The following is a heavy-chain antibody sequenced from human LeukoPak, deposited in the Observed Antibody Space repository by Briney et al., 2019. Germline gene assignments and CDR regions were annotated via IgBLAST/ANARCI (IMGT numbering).Heavy chain of an antibody. J-gene: IGHJ4*02. CDR2: IWYDGSKK. Sequence: PGGSLRLSCAASGFSFSTYAMHWVRQAPGKGLEWVAVIWYDGSKKYYEDSVKGRFTISRDNSKNTLYLQMNSLRAEDTAVYYCARDRGSGWYQDYWGQGTLVTVSS. V-gene: IGHV3-33*01. CDR1: GFSFSTYA. CDR3: ARDRGSGWYQDY. D-gene: IGHD6-19*01.